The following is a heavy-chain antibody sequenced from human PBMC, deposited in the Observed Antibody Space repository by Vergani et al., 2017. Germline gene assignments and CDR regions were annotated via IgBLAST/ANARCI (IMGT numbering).Heavy chain of an antibody. Sequence: QVQLQESGPGLVKPSETLSLTCTVSGGSISSYYWSWIRQPAGKGLEWIGRIYTSGSTNYNPSLKSRVTMTVDTSKNQFSLKLSSVTAADTAVYYCARILSSGYQANWFDPWGQGTLVTVSS. CDR1: GGSISSYY. J-gene: IGHJ5*02. D-gene: IGHD3-22*01. V-gene: IGHV4-4*07. CDR3: ARILSSGYQANWFDP. CDR2: IYTSGST.